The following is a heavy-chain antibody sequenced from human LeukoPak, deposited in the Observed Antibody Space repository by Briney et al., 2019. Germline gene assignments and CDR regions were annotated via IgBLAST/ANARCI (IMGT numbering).Heavy chain of an antibody. CDR2: INPNSGGT. CDR1: GYTFTGYY. Sequence: GASVKVSCKASGYTFTGYYMHWVRQAPGQGLEWMGWINPNSGGTNYAQKLQGRVTMTTDTSTSTAYMELRSLRSDDTAVYYCARIYYGSGSYSIVYYYYYMDVWGKGTTVTVSS. J-gene: IGHJ6*03. CDR3: ARIYYGSGSYSIVYYYYYMDV. D-gene: IGHD3-10*01. V-gene: IGHV1-2*02.